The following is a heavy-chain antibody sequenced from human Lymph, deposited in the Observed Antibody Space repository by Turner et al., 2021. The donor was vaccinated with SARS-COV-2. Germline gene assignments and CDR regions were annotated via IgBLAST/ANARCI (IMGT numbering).Heavy chain of an antibody. Sequence: EVQLVESGGGLVQPGGSLRLPLAASGFTASSSYMSWVRQAPGKGLEWVSVIYSGGSTYCADSVKGRFTISRDNSKNTLYLQMNSLRAEDTAVYYCARAWGRYSYGFDYWGQGTLVTVSS. CDR1: GFTASSSY. V-gene: IGHV3-66*01. CDR2: IYSGGST. J-gene: IGHJ4*02. D-gene: IGHD5-18*01. CDR3: ARAWGRYSYGFDY.